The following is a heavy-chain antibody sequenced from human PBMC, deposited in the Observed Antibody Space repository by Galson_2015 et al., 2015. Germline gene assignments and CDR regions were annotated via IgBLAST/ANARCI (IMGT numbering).Heavy chain of an antibody. D-gene: IGHD2-2*01. CDR3: ARDPCTSCPSDY. CDR1: GGSISSSY. CDR2: IYYSGST. Sequence: SETLSLTCTVSGGSISSSYWSWIRQPPGKGLEWIGYIYYSGSTNYNPSLKSRVTISVDTSKNQFSLKLSSVTAADTAVYYCARDPCTSCPSDYWGQGTLVTVSS. J-gene: IGHJ4*02. V-gene: IGHV4-59*01.